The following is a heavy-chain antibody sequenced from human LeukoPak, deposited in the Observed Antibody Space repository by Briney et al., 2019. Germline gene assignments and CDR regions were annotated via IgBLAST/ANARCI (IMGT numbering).Heavy chain of an antibody. D-gene: IGHD4-17*01. CDR3: TKDPNGDYVGAFDP. CDR2: ISESSSFI. CDR1: GFTFRNYN. V-gene: IGHV3-21*04. Sequence: KPGGSLRLSCAASGFTFRNYNMNWVRQAPGKGLEWVSSISESSSFIQYADPLKGRFAISRDNAKNSLYLQMNSLRAEDTAVYYCTKDPNGDYVGAFDPWGQGTLVTVSS. J-gene: IGHJ5*02.